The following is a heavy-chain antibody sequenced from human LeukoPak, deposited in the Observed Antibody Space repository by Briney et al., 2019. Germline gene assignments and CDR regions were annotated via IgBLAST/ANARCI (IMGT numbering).Heavy chain of an antibody. CDR1: GYTFTSYY. J-gene: IGHJ3*02. D-gene: IGHD3-22*01. V-gene: IGHV1-46*01. CDR3: ARFRYYDSSGSYAFDI. CDR2: INPSGGST. Sequence: GASVKVSCKASGYTFTSYYMRWVRQAPGQGLEWMGIINPSGGSTSYAQKFQGRVTMTRDTSTSTVYMELSSLRSEDTAVYYCARFRYYDSSGSYAFDIWGQGTMVTVSS.